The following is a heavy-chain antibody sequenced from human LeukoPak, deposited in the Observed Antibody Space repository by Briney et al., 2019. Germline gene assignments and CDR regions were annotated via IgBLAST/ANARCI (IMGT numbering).Heavy chain of an antibody. CDR1: GGSISSNSHY. D-gene: IGHD3-3*01. CDR2: IYHSGST. Sequence: PSETLSLTCTVSGGSISSNSHYWGWIRQPPGKGLEWIGSIYHSGSTYYNPSLESRLTMSLDTSKNQFSLKLSSVTAADTAVYFCAMSLVISGVVIIVDAFDIWGQGTMVTVSS. J-gene: IGHJ3*02. V-gene: IGHV4-39*07. CDR3: AMSLVISGVVIIVDAFDI.